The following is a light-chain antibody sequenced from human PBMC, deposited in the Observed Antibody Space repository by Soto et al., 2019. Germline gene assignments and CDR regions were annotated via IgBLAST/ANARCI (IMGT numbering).Light chain of an antibody. CDR3: QHYDTSPRT. J-gene: IGKJ1*01. CDR1: QSVITRY. CDR2: GAS. V-gene: IGKV3-20*01. Sequence: EIVLTQSPGTLSVSPGERVTLSCRASQSVITRYLAWYQQKPGQSPRLLIYGASSRANCIPARFSGSGSGTDFTLTISGLEPEDFAVYYCQHYDTSPRTFGQGTKVEVK.